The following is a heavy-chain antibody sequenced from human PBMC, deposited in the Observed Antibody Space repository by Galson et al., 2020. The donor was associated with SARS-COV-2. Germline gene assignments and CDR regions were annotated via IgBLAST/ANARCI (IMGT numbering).Heavy chain of an antibody. D-gene: IGHD7-27*01. CDR1: GFTFSNHW. CDR3: ARGDMGNDYFDY. V-gene: IGHV3-74*01. J-gene: IGHJ4*02. CDR2: IYSEGSST. Sequence: GGSLRLSCPVSGFTFSNHWMHWVRQAPGKGLVWVSRIYSEGSSTSYADSVKGRFTISGDNAKNTLYLQMNSLRAEDTAVYYCARGDMGNDYFDYWGQGTLVTVSS.